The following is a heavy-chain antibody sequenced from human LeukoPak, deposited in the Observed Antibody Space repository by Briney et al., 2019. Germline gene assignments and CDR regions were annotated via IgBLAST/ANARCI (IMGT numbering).Heavy chain of an antibody. CDR3: ASWGQLWYFDY. Sequence: PGGSLRLSCAASGFTFSSYEMNWVRQAPGKGLEWVSYISSSGSTIYYADSVKGRFTISRDNAKNSLYLQINSLRAEDTAVYYCASWGQLWYFDYWGQGTLVTVSS. V-gene: IGHV3-48*03. CDR2: ISSSGSTI. D-gene: IGHD5-18*01. J-gene: IGHJ4*02. CDR1: GFTFSSYE.